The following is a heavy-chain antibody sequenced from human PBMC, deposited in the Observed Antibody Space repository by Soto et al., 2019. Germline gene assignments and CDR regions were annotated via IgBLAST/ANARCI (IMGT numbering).Heavy chain of an antibody. J-gene: IGHJ6*02. D-gene: IGHD3-22*01. CDR3: ARDRSAPYYYDSSAYQPHYYYYGMDV. Sequence: PSETLSLTCTVSGGSISSGDYYWSWIRQPPGKGLEWIGYIYYSGSTYYNPSLKSRVTISVDTSKNQFPLKLSSVTAADTAVYYCARDRSAPYYYDSSAYQPHYYYYGMDVWGQGTTVTVSS. CDR1: GGSISSGDYY. CDR2: IYYSGST. V-gene: IGHV4-30-4*01.